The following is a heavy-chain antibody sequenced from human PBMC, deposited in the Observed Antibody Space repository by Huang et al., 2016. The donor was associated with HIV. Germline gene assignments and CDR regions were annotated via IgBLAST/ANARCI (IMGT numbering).Heavy chain of an antibody. CDR2: TYYRSKWYN. D-gene: IGHD3-22*01. Sequence: VQLQQSGPGLLKPSQTLSLTCAISEDNVSANSVTWNWIRQSPSRGLEWLGRTYYRSKWYNGYAKSVKSRITLDTDISTNHVSLQLKSVGPVDTAVYFCARGRDFYYDRSGYSFDYWCQGSVVTVSS. CDR1: EDNVSANSVT. V-gene: IGHV6-1*01. J-gene: IGHJ4*02. CDR3: ARGRDFYYDRSGYSFDY.